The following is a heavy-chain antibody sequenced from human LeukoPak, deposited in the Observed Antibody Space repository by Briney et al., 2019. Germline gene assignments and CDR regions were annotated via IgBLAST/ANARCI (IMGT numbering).Heavy chain of an antibody. D-gene: IGHD3-22*01. Sequence: GGSLRLSCVASGFTFSGYSMNWVRQAPGKGLEWVSSIGSSSNYRYYADSVKGRFTISRDNAKNSLYLQMNSLRVEDTAVYYCARALYYDSSGYTNWFDPWGQGTLVTVSS. CDR3: ARALYYDSSGYTNWFDP. CDR1: GFTFSGYS. CDR2: IGSSSNYR. V-gene: IGHV3-21*01. J-gene: IGHJ5*02.